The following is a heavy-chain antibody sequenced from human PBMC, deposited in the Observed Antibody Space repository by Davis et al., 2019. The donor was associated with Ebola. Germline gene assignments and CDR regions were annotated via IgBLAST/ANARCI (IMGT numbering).Heavy chain of an antibody. D-gene: IGHD2-2*01. CDR2: ISYDGSNK. CDR3: AKVSLGYCSSTSCYGMDV. CDR1: AFTFSSYA. V-gene: IGHV3-30-3*01. Sequence: PGGSLRLSCAASAFTFSSYAMHWVRQAPGKGLEWVAVISYDGSNKYYADSVKGRFTISRDNSKNTLYLQMNSLRAEDTAVYYCAKVSLGYCSSTSCYGMDVWGQGTTVTVSS. J-gene: IGHJ6*02.